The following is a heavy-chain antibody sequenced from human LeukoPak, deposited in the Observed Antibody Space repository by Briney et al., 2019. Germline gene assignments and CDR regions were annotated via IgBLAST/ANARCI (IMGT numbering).Heavy chain of an antibody. CDR1: SGFISLGDSH. CDR2: IYSDGMP. CDR3: ARHFDHPTAYFDS. V-gene: IGHV4-39*01. J-gene: IGHJ4*02. Sequence: SDTVSFTCSVSSGFISLGDSHCPWLRQPPAKGLEWNATIYSDGMPFYRPSLKSRLTISADTSRNHCSLRLSSVTAADTALYFCARHFDHPTAYFDSWGQGSLVTVSS. D-gene: IGHD1-14*01.